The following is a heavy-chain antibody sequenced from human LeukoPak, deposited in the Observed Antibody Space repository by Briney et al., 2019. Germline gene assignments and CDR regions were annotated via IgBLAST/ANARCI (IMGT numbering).Heavy chain of an antibody. D-gene: IGHD6-6*01. CDR1: GYTFTSYY. J-gene: IGHJ6*03. Sequence: ASVKVSCKASGYTFTSYYMHWVRQAPGQGLEWMGIINPSGGSTSYAQKFQGRVTMTRDTSTSTVYMELSSLGSEDTAVYYCARDLTFQTQYSSSAPDEDLNNYYYMDVWGKGTTVTVSS. CDR3: ARDLTFQTQYSSSAPDEDLNNYYYMDV. CDR2: INPSGGST. V-gene: IGHV1-46*01.